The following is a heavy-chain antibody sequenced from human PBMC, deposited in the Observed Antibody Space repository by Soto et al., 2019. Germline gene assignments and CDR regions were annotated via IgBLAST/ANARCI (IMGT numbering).Heavy chain of an antibody. CDR2: INAGNGNT. CDR1: GYTFTSYA. Sequence: QVQLVQSGAEVKKPGASVKVSCKASGYTFTSYAMHWVRQAPGQRLEWMGWINAGNGNTKYSQKSQGRVTITRDTSASTAYMELSSLRSEDTAVYYCASEVWFGDRDGAFDIWGQGTMVTVSS. CDR3: ASEVWFGDRDGAFDI. J-gene: IGHJ3*02. D-gene: IGHD3-10*01. V-gene: IGHV1-3*01.